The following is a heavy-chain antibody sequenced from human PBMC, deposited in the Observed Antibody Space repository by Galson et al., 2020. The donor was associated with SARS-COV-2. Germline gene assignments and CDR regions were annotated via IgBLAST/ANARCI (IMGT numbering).Heavy chain of an antibody. V-gene: IGHV1-24*01. CDR2: LDPEDGQK. Sequence: GESLKISCKVSGHTLSDLSMHWVRQAPGKGLQWMGGLDPEDGQKVYAQNFQGRVTMTEDTSTNTAHMELSGLRSDDTAVYYCATLPRGTYEGNLDSLGQGTLVSVSS. CDR3: ATLPRGTYEGNLDS. D-gene: IGHD3-16*01. J-gene: IGHJ4*02. CDR1: GHTLSDLS.